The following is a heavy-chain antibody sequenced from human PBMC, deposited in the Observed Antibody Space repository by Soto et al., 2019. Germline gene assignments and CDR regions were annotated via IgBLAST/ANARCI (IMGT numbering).Heavy chain of an antibody. V-gene: IGHV4-34*01. CDR3: ARGNWNDAARGHDAFDI. J-gene: IGHJ3*02. D-gene: IGHD1-1*01. Sequence: PSETLSLTCAVYGGSFSGYYWRWIRQPPGKGLEWIGEINHSGSTNYNPSLKSRVTISVDTSKNQYSLKLSAVTAADTAVYYCARGNWNDAARGHDAFDIWGQGTMVTVSS. CDR1: GGSFSGYY. CDR2: INHSGST.